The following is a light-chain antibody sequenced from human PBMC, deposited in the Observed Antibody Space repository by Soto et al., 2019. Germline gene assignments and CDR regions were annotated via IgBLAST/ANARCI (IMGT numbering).Light chain of an antibody. J-gene: IGKJ5*01. V-gene: IGKV3-11*01. CDR3: QQRSNWRT. Sequence: EIVLTQSPATLSLSPGERATLSCRASQSVSSYLAWYQQKPGQAPRLLIYEASNRATGIPARFSGSGSGTDFTLTISSQEPDDSAVYYCQQRSNWRTFGQGTRLEIK. CDR2: EAS. CDR1: QSVSSY.